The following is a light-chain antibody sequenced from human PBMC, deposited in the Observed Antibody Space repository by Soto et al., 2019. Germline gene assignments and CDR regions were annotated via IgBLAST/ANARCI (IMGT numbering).Light chain of an antibody. CDR1: QSVSSTF. J-gene: IGKJ4*01. V-gene: IGKV3-20*01. CDR2: GAS. Sequence: EILLTQSPGTLSLSPGERATLSCRASQSVSSTFLAWYQQKPGQAPRLLIYGASSRVIGIPDRFSGSGSGTDFALTISRLEPEDFEVYYCQQYGNSSLTFGGGTKVDIK. CDR3: QQYGNSSLT.